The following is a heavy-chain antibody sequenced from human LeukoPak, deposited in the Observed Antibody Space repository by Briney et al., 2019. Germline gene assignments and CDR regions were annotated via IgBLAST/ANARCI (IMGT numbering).Heavy chain of an antibody. CDR3: ARATSTSGPTFDY. J-gene: IGHJ4*02. Sequence: QSGGSLRLSCAASGFTFSTYRMNWVRQAPGKGLEWLSYINIDSSTIYYTDSLNGRFTISRDNAKNSLYLQMNSLRDEDTAVYYCARATSTSGPTFDYWGQGTLVTVAS. CDR1: GFTFSTYR. V-gene: IGHV3-48*02. CDR2: INIDSSTI. D-gene: IGHD6-19*01.